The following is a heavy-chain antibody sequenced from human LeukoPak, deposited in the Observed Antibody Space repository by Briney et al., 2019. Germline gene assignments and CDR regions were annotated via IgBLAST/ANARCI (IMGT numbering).Heavy chain of an antibody. CDR1: GYSFPNYW. D-gene: IGHD5-12*01. CDR3: ASRLRERFDS. Sequence: GESLKISCKVSGYSFPNYWIGWVRQMPGKGLEWLGILYPGDSDTRYSPSFQGQVTISADKSISTAYLQWSSLKASDTAVYYCASRLRERFDSWGQGTLVTVSS. J-gene: IGHJ4*02. V-gene: IGHV5-51*01. CDR2: LYPGDSDT.